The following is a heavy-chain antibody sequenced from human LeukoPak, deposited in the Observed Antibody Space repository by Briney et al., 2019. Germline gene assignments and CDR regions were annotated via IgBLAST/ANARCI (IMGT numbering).Heavy chain of an antibody. Sequence: LVKVSCKASGGTFSSYAISWVRQAPGQGLEWMGRIIPILGIANYAQKFQGRVTITADKSTSTAYMELSSLRSEDTAVYYCARDKGHAAAASLYYFDYWGQGTLVTVSS. CDR2: IIPILGIA. J-gene: IGHJ4*02. D-gene: IGHD6-13*01. V-gene: IGHV1-69*04. CDR3: ARDKGHAAAASLYYFDY. CDR1: GGTFSSYA.